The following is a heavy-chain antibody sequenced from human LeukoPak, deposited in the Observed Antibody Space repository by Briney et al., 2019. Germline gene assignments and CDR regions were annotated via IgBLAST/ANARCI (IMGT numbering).Heavy chain of an antibody. Sequence: PSETLSLTCSVTGGSISSYYWSWIRQPPGKGLEWIGEIYHSGSTNYNPSLKSRVTISVDKSKNQFSLKLSSVTAADTAVYYCARGGMGSVDYWGQGTLVTVSS. CDR3: ARGGMGSVDY. D-gene: IGHD5-24*01. CDR1: GGSISSYY. J-gene: IGHJ4*02. V-gene: IGHV4-59*12. CDR2: IYHSGST.